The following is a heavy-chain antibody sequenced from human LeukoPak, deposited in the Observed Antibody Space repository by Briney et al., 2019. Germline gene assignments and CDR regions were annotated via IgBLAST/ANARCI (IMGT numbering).Heavy chain of an antibody. CDR1: GFTFSSYA. Sequence: GGSLRLSCAASGFTFSSYAMSWVRQAPGKGLEWVSSIIGTGGSSTYYADSVKGRFTISRDNAKNSLYLQMNSLRAEDTAVYYCARDDRAWYAYWGPGTLVTVSS. CDR3: ARDDRAWYAY. J-gene: IGHJ4*02. D-gene: IGHD6-13*01. V-gene: IGHV3-23*01. CDR2: IIGTGGSST.